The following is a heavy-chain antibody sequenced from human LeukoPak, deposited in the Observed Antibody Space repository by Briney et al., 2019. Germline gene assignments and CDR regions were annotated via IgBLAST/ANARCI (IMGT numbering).Heavy chain of an antibody. CDR1: GFTFSSYG. CDR2: ISYDGSNK. D-gene: IGHD3-10*01. V-gene: IGHV3-30*18. CDR3: AKDSRGLRSYYTFDY. J-gene: IGHJ4*02. Sequence: GGSLRLSCAASGFTFSSYGMHWVRQAPGKGLEWVAVISYDGSNKYYADSVKGRFTISRDNSKNTLYLQMNSLRAGDTAVYYCAKDSRGLRSYYTFDYWGQGTLVTVSS.